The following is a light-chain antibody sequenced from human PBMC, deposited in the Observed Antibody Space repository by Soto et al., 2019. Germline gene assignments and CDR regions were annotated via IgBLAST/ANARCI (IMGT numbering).Light chain of an antibody. CDR3: QQLYSHPLT. CDR1: QGITSY. V-gene: IGKV1-9*01. J-gene: IGKJ4*01. Sequence: IQLTQSPSSLSASVGDRVTITCRASQGITSYLAWYQQRPGKAPGLLIYSASTLQSGVPSRFSGSGYGTEFSLNISNLQPEDFATYYCQQLYSHPLTFGGGTKVEIK. CDR2: SAS.